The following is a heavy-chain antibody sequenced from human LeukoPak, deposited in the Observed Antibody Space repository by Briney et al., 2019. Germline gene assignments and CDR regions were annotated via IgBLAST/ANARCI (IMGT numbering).Heavy chain of an antibody. CDR1: GGSISSGGYY. J-gene: IGHJ6*02. D-gene: IGHD1-26*01. CDR3: AREGAPSDEYYYYGMDV. CDR2: IYYSGST. Sequence: SQTLSLTCTVSGGSISSGGYYWSWIRQHPGKGLEWIGYIYYSGSTYYNPSLKSRVTIPVDTSKNQFSLKLSSVTAADTAVYYCAREGAPSDEYYYYGMDVWGQGTTVTVSS. V-gene: IGHV4-31*03.